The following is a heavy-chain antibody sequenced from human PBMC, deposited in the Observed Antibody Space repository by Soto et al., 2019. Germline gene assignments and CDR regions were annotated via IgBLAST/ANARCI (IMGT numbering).Heavy chain of an antibody. Sequence: EVQLLESGGGLVQPGGSLRLSCAASGFTFSSYAMSWVRQAPGKGLEWVSAISGSGGSTYYADSVKGRFTISRDNSKNTLYLEMNSLRAEDTAVYYCAKDCTYYYYGMDVWGQGTTVTVSS. CDR3: AKDCTYYYYGMDV. J-gene: IGHJ6*02. V-gene: IGHV3-23*01. CDR2: ISGSGGST. CDR1: GFTFSSYA.